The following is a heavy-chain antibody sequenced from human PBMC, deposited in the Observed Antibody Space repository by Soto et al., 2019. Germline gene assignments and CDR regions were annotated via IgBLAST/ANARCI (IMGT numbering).Heavy chain of an antibody. D-gene: IGHD5-12*01. Sequence: GGSLRLSCAASGFTFSSYAMSWVRQAPGKGLEWVSAISGSGGSTYYADSVKGRFTISRDNSKNTLYLQMNSLRAEDTAVYYCAKKQLVDIVATLNYYYYMDVWGKGTTVTVSS. J-gene: IGHJ6*03. CDR3: AKKQLVDIVATLNYYYYMDV. V-gene: IGHV3-23*01. CDR2: ISGSGGST. CDR1: GFTFSSYA.